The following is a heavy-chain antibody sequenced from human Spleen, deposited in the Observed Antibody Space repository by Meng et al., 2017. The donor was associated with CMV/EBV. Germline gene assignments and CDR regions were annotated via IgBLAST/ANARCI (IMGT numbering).Heavy chain of an antibody. Sequence: SLRLSCEASGFTFSNYAMNWVRQAPGKGLEWVAVIYAGGRSAYYADSVKGRFTIFRDSSKNTVYLEMNSLRAEDTALYYCAKDSTYSAWGQGTLVTVSS. CDR2: IYAGGRSA. V-gene: IGHV3-23*03. CDR1: GFTFSNYA. J-gene: IGHJ5*02. CDR3: AKDSTYSA. D-gene: IGHD6-13*01.